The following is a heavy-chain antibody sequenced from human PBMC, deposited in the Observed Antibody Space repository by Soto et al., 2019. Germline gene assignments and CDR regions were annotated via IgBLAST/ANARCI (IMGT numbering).Heavy chain of an antibody. D-gene: IGHD1-26*01. CDR3: AKYSKAYPVYKGLHL. J-gene: IGHJ4*03. CDR2: IAATSEEV. Sequence: EVRLLESGGAFVPQGGSLRLSGVASGFTFSDSAITWVRQAPGKGLEWVSIIAATSEEVYYEEYVKGRFTSSRNNFPKTHYSQKNTLRAEDPATHSCAKYSKAYPVYKGLHLWGQGPLVIFPS. V-gene: IGHV3-23*01. CDR1: GFTFSDSA.